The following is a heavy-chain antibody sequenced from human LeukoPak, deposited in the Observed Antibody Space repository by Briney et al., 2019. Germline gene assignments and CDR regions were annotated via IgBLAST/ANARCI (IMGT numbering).Heavy chain of an antibody. J-gene: IGHJ4*02. Sequence: GGSLRLSCAASGFTFSSYGMHWVRQAPGKGLEWVAFIRYDGSNKYYADSVKGRFTISRDNSKNTLYLQVNSLRAEDTAIYYCAKDRDDYFDYWGQRTLVTVSS. CDR1: GFTFSSYG. CDR3: AKDRDDYFDY. D-gene: IGHD5-24*01. CDR2: IRYDGSNK. V-gene: IGHV3-30*02.